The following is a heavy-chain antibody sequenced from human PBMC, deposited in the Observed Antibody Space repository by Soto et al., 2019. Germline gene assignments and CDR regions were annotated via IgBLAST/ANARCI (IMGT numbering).Heavy chain of an antibody. CDR1: GYNFTTYW. CDR2: IYPGDSDT. J-gene: IGHJ4*02. D-gene: IGHD2-2*03. V-gene: IGHV5-51*01. CDR3: AKEGGYCSSTSCYGRVYY. Sequence: GESLKISCKASGYNFTTYWIGWVRQIPGKGLEWMGIIYPGDSDTRYSPSFQGQVTISADKSITTAYLQWSSLKASDTAVYYCAKEGGYCSSTSCYGRVYYWGQGTLVTVSS.